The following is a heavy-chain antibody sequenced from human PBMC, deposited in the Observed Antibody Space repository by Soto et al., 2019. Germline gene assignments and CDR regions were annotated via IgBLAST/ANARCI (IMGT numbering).Heavy chain of an antibody. CDR2: IYYSGIT. D-gene: IGHD4-17*01. CDR3: ARDHYGDYARWFDP. V-gene: IGHV4-61*01. CDR1: GGSVSSGSYY. J-gene: IGHJ5*02. Sequence: PSETLSLTCTVSGGSVSSGSYYWSWIRQPPGKGLEWIGYIYYSGITNYNPSLKSRVTISVDTSKNQFSLKLSSVTAADTAVYYCARDHYGDYARWFDPWGQGTLVTVSS.